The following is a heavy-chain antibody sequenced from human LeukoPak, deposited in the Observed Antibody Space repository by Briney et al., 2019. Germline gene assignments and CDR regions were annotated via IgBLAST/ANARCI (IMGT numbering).Heavy chain of an antibody. Sequence: GGSLRLSCAASGFTVSSNYMSWVRQAPGKGLEWVSAISGSGGSTYYADSVKGRFTISRDNSKNTLYLQMNSLRAEDTAVYYCAKGKNSWPYYYYYGMDVWGQGTTVTVSS. CDR1: GFTVSSNY. CDR3: AKGKNSWPYYYYYGMDV. D-gene: IGHD6-13*01. J-gene: IGHJ6*02. CDR2: ISGSGGST. V-gene: IGHV3-23*01.